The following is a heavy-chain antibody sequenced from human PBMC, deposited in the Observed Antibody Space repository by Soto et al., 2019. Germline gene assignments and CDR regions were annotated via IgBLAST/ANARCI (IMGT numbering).Heavy chain of an antibody. D-gene: IGHD3-3*01. CDR1: GFTFSSYA. V-gene: IGHV3-23*01. J-gene: IGHJ6*02. CDR2: ISGSGGST. Sequence: GGSLRISCAASGFTFSSYAMSWVRQAPGKGLEWVSAISGSGGSTYYADSVKGRFTISRDNSKNTLYLQMNSLRAEDTAVYYCAKGQYDFWSGYYEEKRYYYYGMDVWGQGTTVTVSS. CDR3: AKGQYDFWSGYYEEKRYYYYGMDV.